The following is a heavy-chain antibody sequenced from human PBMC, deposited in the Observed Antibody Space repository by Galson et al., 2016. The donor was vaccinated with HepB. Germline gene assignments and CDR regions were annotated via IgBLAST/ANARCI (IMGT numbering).Heavy chain of an antibody. CDR2: FDPEDGGI. Sequence: SVKVSCKVSGYSLSELSIHWVRQAPGTGLEWMGGFDPEDGGIAYAKKTQGRVTMTEDASADTAYMELSTLRSEDPALYYCASGVLYYTDDAFDLWAQGTMVTVSS. CDR3: ASGVLYYTDDAFDL. D-gene: IGHD3-10*01. CDR1: GYSLSELS. V-gene: IGHV1-24*01. J-gene: IGHJ3*01.